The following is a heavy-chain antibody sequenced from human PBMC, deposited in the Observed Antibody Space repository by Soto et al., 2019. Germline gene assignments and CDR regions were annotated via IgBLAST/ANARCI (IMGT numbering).Heavy chain of an antibody. CDR2: ISPSSGYT. D-gene: IGHD6-25*01. CDR3: AREMWTRSGTQNFFDY. CDR1: GYSFTTYG. Sequence: QVQLVQSEGEMKQPGASVKVSCTASGYSFTTYGFCWVRQVPGQGLEWMGYISPSSGYTTYAPNLQDRVIMTTDSSTTTVYMELRSRRSDDTAVYYCAREMWTRSGTQNFFDYWGQGALFTVS. J-gene: IGHJ4*02. V-gene: IGHV1-18*01.